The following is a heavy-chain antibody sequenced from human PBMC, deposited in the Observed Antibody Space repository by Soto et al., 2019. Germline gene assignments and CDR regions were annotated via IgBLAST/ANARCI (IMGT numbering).Heavy chain of an antibody. CDR3: ARDPGVNWA. V-gene: IGHV3-66*01. J-gene: IGHJ6*04. Sequence: EVQLLESGGGLVQPGGSLRLSCVASGFTVSNNYMTWVRQAPGKGLEWVSNMYSGGETFYTDSVKGRFTISRDSSTNTLYLQMVNVRAEDTAVYYCARDPGVNWAWGKGTTVTVSS. CDR2: MYSGGET. CDR1: GFTVSNNY. D-gene: IGHD2-8*01.